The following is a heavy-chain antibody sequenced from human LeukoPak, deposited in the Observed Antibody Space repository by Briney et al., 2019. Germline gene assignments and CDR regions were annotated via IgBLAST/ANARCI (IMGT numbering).Heavy chain of an antibody. CDR1: GFPFSSYA. CDR2: IRSHADSGTT. D-gene: IGHD6-13*01. CDR3: SAITIGAAGMIDY. J-gene: IGHJ4*02. Sequence: SGGSLRLSCEASGFPFSSYAMNWVRQAPGKGLEWVGRIRSHADSGTTEYAAPVKGRFTISRDDSKNTLYLQMNSLRTEDAAVYYCSAITIGAAGMIDYWGQGAQVTVSS. V-gene: IGHV3-15*01.